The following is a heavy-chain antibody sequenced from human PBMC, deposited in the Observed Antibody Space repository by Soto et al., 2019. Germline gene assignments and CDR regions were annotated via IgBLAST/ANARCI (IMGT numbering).Heavy chain of an antibody. CDR2: INGDGSST. CDR1: GFTFTTYW. Sequence: GGSLRLSCAASGFTFTTYWMHWVRQVPGKGLVWVSRINGDGSSTTYADSVRGRFTISRDNAKNTLYLQMNSLRAEDTAVYYCTRGRRASSTGTGAHWGQGTLVTVSS. J-gene: IGHJ4*02. D-gene: IGHD1-1*01. V-gene: IGHV3-74*01. CDR3: TRGRRASSTGTGAH.